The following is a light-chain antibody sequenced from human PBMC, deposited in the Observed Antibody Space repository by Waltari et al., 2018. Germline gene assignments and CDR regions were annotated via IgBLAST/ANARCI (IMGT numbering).Light chain of an antibody. Sequence: IVLTHSPGTLSLSPGGRATLSCRASQNIGHYLAWYQHKPSQAPRLLSYASSTRPAGIPDRFSGSGSRANVSLTITRLEPDDLAVYYCQHHFRLPATFGQGTKV. J-gene: IGKJ1*01. CDR1: QNIGHY. V-gene: IGKV3-20*01. CDR2: ASS. CDR3: QHHFRLPAT.